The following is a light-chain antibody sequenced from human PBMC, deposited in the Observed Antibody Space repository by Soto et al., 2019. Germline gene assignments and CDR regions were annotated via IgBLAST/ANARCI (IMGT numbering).Light chain of an antibody. CDR3: SSYTSSSTRV. CDR2: DVS. Sequence: QSVLTQPASVSGSPGQSITISCTGTSSDVGGYNYVSWYQQHPGKAPKLMIYDVSNRPSGVSNRFSGSKSGNTASLTISGLQAEDEADYYSSSYTSSSTRVFGPGTKVTVL. CDR1: SSDVGGYNY. V-gene: IGLV2-14*01. J-gene: IGLJ1*01.